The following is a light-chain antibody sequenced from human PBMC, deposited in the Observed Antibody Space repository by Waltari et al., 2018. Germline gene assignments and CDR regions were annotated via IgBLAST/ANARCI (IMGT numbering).Light chain of an antibody. Sequence: SALTQPASVSGSPGQSITISCSGTDSDVGAYDFVSWYQQHPGKAPHLIIYEVSNRLSGISNRFYAPKSGNTAALTISGLHAEDEADYYCSSYTTSSDPGVFATGTRVTV. CDR1: DSDVGAYDF. J-gene: IGLJ1*01. CDR3: SSYTTSSDPGV. V-gene: IGLV2-14*01. CDR2: EVS.